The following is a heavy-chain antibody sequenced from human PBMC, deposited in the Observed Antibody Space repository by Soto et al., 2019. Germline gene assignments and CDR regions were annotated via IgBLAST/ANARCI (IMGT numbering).Heavy chain of an antibody. Sequence: QVKLQESGPGLVKPSETLSLTCTVSGGSISSDYWSWIRQPPGKGLEWIAYINYSGSTNYNPSLKSRVAISGATSKNQCSLKLSSVTAADTAVYYCARTVIGGFDYWGQGALVTVSS. CDR2: INYSGST. J-gene: IGHJ4*02. V-gene: IGHV4-59*01. CDR3: ARTVIGGFDY. D-gene: IGHD3-16*02. CDR1: GGSISSDY.